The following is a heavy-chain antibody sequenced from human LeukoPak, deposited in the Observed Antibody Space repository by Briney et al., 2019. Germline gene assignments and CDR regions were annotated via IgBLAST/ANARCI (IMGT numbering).Heavy chain of an antibody. CDR1: GFTFSSYG. CDR3: ASIPQNDYGDY. CDR2: ISYDGSNK. J-gene: IGHJ4*02. Sequence: GGSLRLSCAASGFTFSSYGMHWVRQAPGKGLEWVAVISYDGSNKYYADSVKGRFTISRDNSKNALYLQMNSLRAEDTAVYYCASIPQNDYGDYWGQGTLVTVSS. V-gene: IGHV3-30*03. D-gene: IGHD2/OR15-2a*01.